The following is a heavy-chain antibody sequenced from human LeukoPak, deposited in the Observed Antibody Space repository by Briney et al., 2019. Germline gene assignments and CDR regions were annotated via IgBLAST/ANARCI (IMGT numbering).Heavy chain of an antibody. CDR1: GFTFSNYW. CDR3: AREGGGGGYYSDSYGHPHFDC. D-gene: IGHD3-22*01. Sequence: GGSLRLSCAASGFTFSNYWMTWVRQAPGKGLEWVANMKPDGSEEYYVDSVRGRFTVSGDNARNSLYLQMDSLRAEDTAVYYCAREGGGGGYYSDSYGHPHFDCWGPGTLVTVSS. J-gene: IGHJ4*02. CDR2: MKPDGSEE. V-gene: IGHV3-7*01.